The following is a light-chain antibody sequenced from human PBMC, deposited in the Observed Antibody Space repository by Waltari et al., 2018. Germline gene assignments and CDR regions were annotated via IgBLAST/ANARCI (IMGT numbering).Light chain of an antibody. CDR1: QSVLYSSNNKNY. Sequence: DIVMTQSPDSLAVSLGEKATINCKSSQSVLYSSNNKNYLAWYQQKPGQPPKLLIYWASTRESGVPDRFSGRWSGTDFTLTISSLQAEDVAGYYCQQYYSTPYTFGQGTKLEIK. V-gene: IGKV4-1*01. CDR2: WAS. CDR3: QQYYSTPYT. J-gene: IGKJ2*01.